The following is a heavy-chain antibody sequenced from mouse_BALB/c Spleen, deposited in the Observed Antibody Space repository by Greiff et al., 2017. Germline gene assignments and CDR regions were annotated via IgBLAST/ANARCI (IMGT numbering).Heavy chain of an antibody. Sequence: QVQLQQSGAELARPGASVKMSCKASGYTFTSYTMHWVKQRPGQGLEWIGYINPSSGYTNYNQKFKDKATLTADKSSSTAYMQLSSLTSEDSAVYYCARNMDYYGSSYAMDYWGQGTSVTVSS. J-gene: IGHJ4*01. CDR2: INPSSGYT. CDR1: GYTFTSYT. V-gene: IGHV1-4*01. D-gene: IGHD1-1*01. CDR3: ARNMDYYGSSYAMDY.